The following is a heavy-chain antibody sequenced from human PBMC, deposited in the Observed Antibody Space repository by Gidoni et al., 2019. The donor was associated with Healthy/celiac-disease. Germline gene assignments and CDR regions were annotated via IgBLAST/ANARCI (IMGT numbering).Heavy chain of an antibody. D-gene: IGHD6-19*01. V-gene: IGHV3-9*01. J-gene: IGHJ3*02. CDR3: ATALSRIAVAAPDAFAI. CDR1: GFTFDDYA. Sequence: EGQLVESGGGLVQPGRSLRLSCAASGFTFDDYAMHWVRQAPGKGLEWVSGISWNSGSIGYADSVKGRFTISRDNAKNSLYLQMHRLRAEDTSFSYCATALSRIAVAAPDAFAIWGQGTMVTVSS. CDR2: ISWNSGSI.